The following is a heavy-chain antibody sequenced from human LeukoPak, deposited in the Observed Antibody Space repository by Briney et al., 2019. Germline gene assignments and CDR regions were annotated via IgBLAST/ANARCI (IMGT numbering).Heavy chain of an antibody. D-gene: IGHD2-15*01. Sequence: GGSLRLSCAASGFTFSSYAMSWVRQAPGKGLEWVSAISGSGGSTYYADSVKGRFTISRDNSKNTLYLQVNSLRAEDTAVYYCAKPSDIVVVVAATPFDYWGQGTLVTVSS. CDR1: GFTFSSYA. J-gene: IGHJ4*02. CDR2: ISGSGGST. V-gene: IGHV3-23*01. CDR3: AKPSDIVVVVAATPFDY.